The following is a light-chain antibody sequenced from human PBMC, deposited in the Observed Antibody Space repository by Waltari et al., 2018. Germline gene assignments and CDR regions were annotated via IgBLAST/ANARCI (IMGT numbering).Light chain of an antibody. CDR3: QQYNYNSRT. V-gene: IGKV1-5*03. J-gene: IGKJ1*01. CDR1: QSVSSW. Sequence: DVQMTQSPSTLSASVGDRVTITCRASQSVSSWLAWYQQKPGKAPKLLIYSASRLESGVPSRFGGSGSGTEFTLTISSLQPDDFATYYCQQYNYNSRTFGQGTKVDIK. CDR2: SAS.